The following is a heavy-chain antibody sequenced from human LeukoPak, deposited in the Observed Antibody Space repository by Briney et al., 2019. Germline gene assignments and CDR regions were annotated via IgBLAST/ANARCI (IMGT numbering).Heavy chain of an antibody. CDR3: LRWGPIGDSWYYFDY. V-gene: IGHV3-49*04. Sequence: PGRSLRLSCKTSGFTFGDFAVGWVRQGPGKGLEWLGFIRSKAYGGTTEYRASVKGRSTISRDDSDSIAYLQMSSLKAEDTAVYYCLRWGPIGDSWYYFDYWGQGTLVTVSS. D-gene: IGHD2-21*01. CDR1: GFTFGDFA. CDR2: IRSKAYGGTT. J-gene: IGHJ4*02.